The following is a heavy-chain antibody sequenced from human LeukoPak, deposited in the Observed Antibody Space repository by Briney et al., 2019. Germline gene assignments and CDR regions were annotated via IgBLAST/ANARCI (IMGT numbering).Heavy chain of an antibody. D-gene: IGHD6-13*01. CDR1: GGTFSSYA. J-gene: IGHJ4*02. CDR2: IIPIFGTA. V-gene: IGHV1-69*13. Sequence: ASVKVSCKASGGTFSSYAVSWVRQAPGHGLEWMGGIIPIFGTANYAQKFQGRVTIAADESTSTACMELSSLRSEDTAVYYCATEDSSSWSFDYWGQGTLVTVSS. CDR3: ATEDSSSWSFDY.